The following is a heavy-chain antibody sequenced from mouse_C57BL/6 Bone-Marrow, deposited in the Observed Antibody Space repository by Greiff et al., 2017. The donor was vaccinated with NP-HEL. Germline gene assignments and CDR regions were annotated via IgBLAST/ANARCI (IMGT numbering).Heavy chain of an antibody. CDR1: GFTFSSYG. V-gene: IGHV5-6*01. CDR2: ISSGGSYT. J-gene: IGHJ2*01. CDR3: ARHVEVYFDY. Sequence: EVMLVESGGDLVKPGGSLKLSCAASGFTFSSYGMSWVRQTPDQRLEWVATISSGGSYTYYPDSVKGRFTISRDNAKNTLYLQMSSLKSEDTAMYYCARHVEVYFDYWGQGTTLTVSS.